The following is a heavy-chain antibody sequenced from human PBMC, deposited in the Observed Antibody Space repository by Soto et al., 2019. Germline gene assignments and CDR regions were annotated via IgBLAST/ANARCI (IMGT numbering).Heavy chain of an antibody. J-gene: IGHJ6*03. CDR3: ARDRGVAPPVAGNTHYYYSMDV. Sequence: QDRLVQSGVEVKKPGASVRVSCKASGYSFTNYGITWVRQAPGQGFEWMGGISAYNGNTNYAQQFQGRVTLTTDASTRPAYLELRSMRSEYTAVYYCARDRGVAPPVAGNTHYYYSMDVWGKGTTVTVSS. D-gene: IGHD6-19*01. CDR2: ISAYNGNT. V-gene: IGHV1-18*01. CDR1: GYSFTNYG.